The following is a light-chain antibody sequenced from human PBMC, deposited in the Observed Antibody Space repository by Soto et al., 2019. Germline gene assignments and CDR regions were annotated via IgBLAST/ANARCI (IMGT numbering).Light chain of an antibody. CDR3: QQYGSSPLT. CDR2: GAS. CDR1: QSVTSNY. V-gene: IGKV3-20*01. J-gene: IGKJ4*01. Sequence: EIVLTQSPGTLSLSPGERATLSCRASQSVTSNYLAWYQQKPGQAPRLLIYGASSRAADIPDTFSGSGSGTDFTLTISRLEPEDFAVYYCQQYGSSPLTFGGGTKVEIK.